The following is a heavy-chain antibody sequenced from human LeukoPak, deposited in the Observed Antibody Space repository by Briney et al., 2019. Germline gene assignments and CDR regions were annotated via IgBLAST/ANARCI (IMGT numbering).Heavy chain of an antibody. CDR1: GFTFSSYA. J-gene: IGHJ3*02. D-gene: IGHD3-3*01. CDR3: ARGEVMSRAFDI. Sequence: PGRSLRLSCAASGFTFSSYAMHWVRQAPGKGLEWVAVISYDGSNKYYADSVKGRFTISRDNSKNTLYLQMNSLRAEDTAVYYCARGEVMSRAFDIWGQGTMVTVSS. V-gene: IGHV3-30*04. CDR2: ISYDGSNK.